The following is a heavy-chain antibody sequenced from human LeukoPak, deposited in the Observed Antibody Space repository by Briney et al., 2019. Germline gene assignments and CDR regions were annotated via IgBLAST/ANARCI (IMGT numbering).Heavy chain of an antibody. Sequence: ASVKVSCKASGYTFTSYDINWVRQATGQGLEWMGWMNPNSGNTGYAQKLQGRVTMTTDTSTNTAYMELRSLRSDDTAVYYCARGDIVVVVGATPFDYWGQGTQVTVSS. CDR2: MNPNSGNT. J-gene: IGHJ4*02. CDR3: ARGDIVVVVGATPFDY. CDR1: GYTFTSYD. D-gene: IGHD2-15*01. V-gene: IGHV1-8*01.